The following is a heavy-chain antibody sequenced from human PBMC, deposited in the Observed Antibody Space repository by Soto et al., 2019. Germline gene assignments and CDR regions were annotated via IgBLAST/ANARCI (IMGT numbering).Heavy chain of an antibody. CDR3: AREMATIDY. CDR1: GFTFRSYE. V-gene: IGHV3-48*03. CDR2: ISSSGNTK. Sequence: GGSLRLSCAASGFTFRSYEMSWVRQAPGKGLEWVSYISSSGNTKYYADSVKGRFTISRDNAKNSLYLQMNSQRAEDTAVYYCAREMATIDYWGQGTLVTVSS. J-gene: IGHJ4*02. D-gene: IGHD5-12*01.